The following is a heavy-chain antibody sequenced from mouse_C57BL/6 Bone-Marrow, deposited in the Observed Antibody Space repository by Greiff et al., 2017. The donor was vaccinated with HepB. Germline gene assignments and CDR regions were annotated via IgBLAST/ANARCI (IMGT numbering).Heavy chain of an antibody. J-gene: IGHJ1*03. CDR1: GFSLTSYG. CDR2: IWRGGST. V-gene: IGHV2-5*01. CDR3: AKPGYGSSGWYFDV. Sequence: QVQLQQSGPGLVQPSQSLSITCTVSGFSLTSYGVHWVRQSPGKGLEWLGVIWRGGSTDYNAAFMSRLSITKDNSKSQVFFKMNSLQADDTAIYYCAKPGYGSSGWYFDVWGTGTTVTVSS. D-gene: IGHD1-1*01.